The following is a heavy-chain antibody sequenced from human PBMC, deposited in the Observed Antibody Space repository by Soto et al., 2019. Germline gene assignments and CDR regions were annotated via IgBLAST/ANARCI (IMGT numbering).Heavy chain of an antibody. V-gene: IGHV5-51*01. Sequence: GESLKISCKGSGYSFANYWIGWVRQMPGKGLEWMGIIYPADSDTTHSPSFQGQVTISADKSTNTAYLQWSSLKASDTAMYYCARRVGDGYNTDYFDFWGQGTLVTVSS. CDR1: GYSFANYW. CDR3: ARRVGDGYNTDYFDF. CDR2: IYPADSDT. D-gene: IGHD5-12*01. J-gene: IGHJ4*02.